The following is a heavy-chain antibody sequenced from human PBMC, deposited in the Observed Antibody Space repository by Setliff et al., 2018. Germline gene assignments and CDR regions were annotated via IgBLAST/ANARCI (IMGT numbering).Heavy chain of an antibody. Sequence: SETLSLTCTVSGDSIRSSEYYWVWIRQPPGKGLEWLGSVYHSGTTYYNSSLKSRLIISADTSKNQFSLRLTSVTAADTAVYYCATTGTYRYFDYWGQGTLVTVSS. D-gene: IGHD1-1*01. J-gene: IGHJ4*02. CDR2: VYHSGTT. V-gene: IGHV4-39*01. CDR1: GDSIRSSEYY. CDR3: ATTGTYRYFDY.